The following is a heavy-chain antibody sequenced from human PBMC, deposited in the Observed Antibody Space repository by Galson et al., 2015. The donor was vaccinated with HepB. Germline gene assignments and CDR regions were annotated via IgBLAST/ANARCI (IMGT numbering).Heavy chain of an antibody. V-gene: IGHV3-33*06. CDR1: GFTFSSYG. Sequence: SLRLSCAASGFTFSSYGMHWVRQAPGKGLEWVAVIWYDGSNKYYADSVKGRFTISRDNSKNTLYLQMNSLRAEDTAVYYCAKDLGEGSSSSPVYGMDVWGQGTTVTVSS. J-gene: IGHJ6*02. CDR2: IWYDGSNK. CDR3: AKDLGEGSSSSPVYGMDV. D-gene: IGHD6-6*01.